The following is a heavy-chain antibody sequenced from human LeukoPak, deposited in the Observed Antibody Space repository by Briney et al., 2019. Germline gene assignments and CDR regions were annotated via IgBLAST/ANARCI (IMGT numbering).Heavy chain of an antibody. CDR3: AREEYGSGSYYRIYYFDY. Sequence: KPSETLSLTCAVYGGSFSGYYWSWIRQPPGKGLEWIGEINHSGSTNYNPSLKSRVTISVDTSKNQFSLKLSSVTAADTAVYYCAREEYGSGSYYRIYYFDYWGQGTLVTVSS. V-gene: IGHV4-34*01. CDR1: GGSFSGYY. CDR2: INHSGST. J-gene: IGHJ4*02. D-gene: IGHD3-10*01.